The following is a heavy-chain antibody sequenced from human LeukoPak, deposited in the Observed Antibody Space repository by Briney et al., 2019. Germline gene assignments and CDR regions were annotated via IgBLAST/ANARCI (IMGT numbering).Heavy chain of an antibody. CDR1: GGSFSGYY. Sequence: ASETLSLTCAVYGGSFSGYYWSWIRQPPGKGLEWIGEINHSGSTNYNPSLKSRVTISVDTSKNQFSLKLSSVTAADTAVYYCARGRQLWLRGWGYQVGYFDYWGQGTLVTVSS. CDR3: ARGRQLWLRGWGYQVGYFDY. D-gene: IGHD5-18*01. V-gene: IGHV4-34*01. J-gene: IGHJ4*02. CDR2: INHSGST.